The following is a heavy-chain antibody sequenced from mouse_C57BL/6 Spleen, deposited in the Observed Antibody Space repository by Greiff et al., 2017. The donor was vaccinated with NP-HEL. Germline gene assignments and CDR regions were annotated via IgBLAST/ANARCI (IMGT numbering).Heavy chain of an antibody. CDR1: GYTFTGYW. J-gene: IGHJ4*01. Sequence: VQLQQSGAELMKPGASVKLSCKATGYTFTGYWIEWVKQRPGHGLEWIGEILPGSGSTNYNEKFKGKATFTADTSSNTAYMQRSSLTAEDSAIFYCARGDYYGSSYDAMDYWGQGTSVTVSS. V-gene: IGHV1-9*01. CDR3: ARGDYYGSSYDAMDY. D-gene: IGHD1-1*01. CDR2: ILPGSGST.